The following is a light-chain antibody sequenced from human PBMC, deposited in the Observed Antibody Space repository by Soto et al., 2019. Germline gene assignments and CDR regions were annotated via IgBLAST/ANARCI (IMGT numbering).Light chain of an antibody. CDR1: STDVGGYNY. CDR2: EDS. V-gene: IGLV2-14*01. CDR3: SSYTSSSTYV. Sequence: QSVLTQPASVSGSPGQSITISCTGSSTDVGGYNYVSWYQQHPGKAPKVMIYEDSNRPSGVSNRFSGSKSGNTASLTISGLQAEDEADYYCSSYTSSSTYVFGTGTKVTVL. J-gene: IGLJ1*01.